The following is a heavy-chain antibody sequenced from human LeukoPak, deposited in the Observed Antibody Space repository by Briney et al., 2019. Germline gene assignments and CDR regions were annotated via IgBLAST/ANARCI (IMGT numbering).Heavy chain of an antibody. Sequence: PSQTLSLTCTVSGGSISSGGYYWSWIRQHPGKGLEWIGYIYYSGSTYYNPSLKSRVTISVDTSKNQFSLKLGSVTAADTAVYYCARENRGATHHFADWSQGTLVTVSS. V-gene: IGHV4-31*03. CDR3: ARENRGATHHFAD. CDR1: GGSISSGGYY. J-gene: IGHJ4*02. D-gene: IGHD1-14*01. CDR2: IYYSGST.